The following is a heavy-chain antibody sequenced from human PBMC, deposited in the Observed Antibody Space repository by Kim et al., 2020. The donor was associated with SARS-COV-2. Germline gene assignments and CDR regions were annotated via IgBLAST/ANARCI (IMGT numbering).Heavy chain of an antibody. Sequence: GTANYAQKFQGRVTITADESTSTAYMELSSLRSEDTAVYYCARIGYSSGYWGQGTLVTVSS. J-gene: IGHJ4*02. CDR3: ARIGYSSGY. CDR2: GTA. D-gene: IGHD6-19*01. V-gene: IGHV1-69*01.